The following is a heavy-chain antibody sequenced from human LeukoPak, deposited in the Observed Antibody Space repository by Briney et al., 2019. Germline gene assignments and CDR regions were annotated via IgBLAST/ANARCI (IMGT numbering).Heavy chain of an antibody. D-gene: IGHD3-9*01. CDR3: ATGYFDWLLFDY. V-gene: IGHV1-18*01. J-gene: IGHJ4*02. CDR2: ISAYNGNT. Sequence: ASVKVSCKASGYTFTTYAISWVRQAPGQGLEWMGWISAYNGNTNYAQKLQGRVTMTTDTSTSTAYMELRSLRSDDTAVYYCATGYFDWLLFDYWGQGTLVTVSS. CDR1: GYTFTTYA.